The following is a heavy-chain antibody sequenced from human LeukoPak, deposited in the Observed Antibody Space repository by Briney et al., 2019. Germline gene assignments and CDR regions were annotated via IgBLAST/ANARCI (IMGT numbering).Heavy chain of an antibody. V-gene: IGHV4-30-4*01. CDR1: GDSISSGDYY. D-gene: IGHD5-12*01. J-gene: IGHJ4*02. Sequence: SETLSLTCTVSGDSISSGDYYWSWIRQPPGKGLEWIGYIYNSGSTYYNPSLRSRVSISINRSKNQFSLKLTSVTAADTAVYYCAIDTYSGYDTGLGLGYWGRGTLVTVSS. CDR3: AIDTYSGYDTGLGLGY. CDR2: IYNSGST.